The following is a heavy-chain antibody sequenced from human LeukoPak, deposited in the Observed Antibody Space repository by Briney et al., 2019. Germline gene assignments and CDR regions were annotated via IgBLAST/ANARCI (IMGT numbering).Heavy chain of an antibody. J-gene: IGHJ4*02. CDR3: ARRSRGYGSGSYYFDY. Sequence: TSETLSLTCTVSGGSISSSSYYWGWIRQPPGKGLEWIGSIYYSGSTYYNPSLKSRVTISVDTSKNQFSLKLSSVTAADTAVYYCARRSRGYGSGSYYFDYWGQGTLVTVSS. CDR2: IYYSGST. D-gene: IGHD3-10*01. CDR1: GGSISSSSYY. V-gene: IGHV4-39*01.